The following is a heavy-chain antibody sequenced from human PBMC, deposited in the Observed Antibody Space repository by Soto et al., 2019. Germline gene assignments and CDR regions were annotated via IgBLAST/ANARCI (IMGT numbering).Heavy chain of an antibody. J-gene: IGHJ4*02. CDR3: ARGVTAGVDY. V-gene: IGHV1-46*01. Sequence: ASVKVSCKASGYTFTSYYMHWVRQAPGQGLEWMGIINPSGGSTSYAQKFHDRVTMTSDTSINTAYMELTTLTSDDTAFYYCARGVTAGVDYWGQGTLVTVSS. CDR1: GYTFTSYY. D-gene: IGHD1-26*01. CDR2: INPSGGST.